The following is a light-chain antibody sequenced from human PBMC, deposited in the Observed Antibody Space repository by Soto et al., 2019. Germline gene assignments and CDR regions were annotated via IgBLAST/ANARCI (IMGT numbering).Light chain of an antibody. CDR2: GAS. V-gene: IGKV3-15*01. J-gene: IGKJ3*01. CDR3: HQYNSWPRGT. CDR1: QSVSSN. Sequence: EIVVTQSPATLSVSPGEGATLSCRASQSVSSNLAWYQQKPGQAPRLLIYGASTRATGIPARFSGGGSGTEFTLTISSLQSEGSAVYYCHQYNSWPRGTFGPGTKVEIK.